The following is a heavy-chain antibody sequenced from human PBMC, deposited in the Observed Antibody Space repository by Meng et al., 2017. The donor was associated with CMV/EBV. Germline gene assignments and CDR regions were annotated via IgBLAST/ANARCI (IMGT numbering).Heavy chain of an antibody. CDR1: GFSRSTSVVD. CDR3: AHRGSYGYHGY. CDR2: IYWDDDK. D-gene: IGHD5-18*01. J-gene: IGHJ4*02. V-gene: IGHV2-5*02. Sequence: QLALKESGPTRVKPAQALTLTGTFSGFSRSTSVVDVGWIRQPAGKALEWRAVIYWDDDKRYSPSLKSRLTITKDTSKNQVVLTMTNMDPVDTATYYCAHRGSYGYHGYWGQGTLVTVSS.